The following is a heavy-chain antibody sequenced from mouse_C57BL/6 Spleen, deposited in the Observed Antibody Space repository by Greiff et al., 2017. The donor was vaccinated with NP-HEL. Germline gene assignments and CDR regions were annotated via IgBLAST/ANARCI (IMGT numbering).Heavy chain of an antibody. V-gene: IGHV1-19*01. CDR2: INPYNGGT. CDR3: ARKDLEGAMDY. CDR1: GYTFTDYY. Sequence: EVQLQQSGPVLVKPGASVKMSCKASGYTFTDYYMNWVKQSHGKSLEWIGVINPYNGGTSYNQKFKGKATLTVDKSSSTAYMELNSLTSEDSAVYYCARKDLEGAMDYWGQGTSVTVSS. J-gene: IGHJ4*01.